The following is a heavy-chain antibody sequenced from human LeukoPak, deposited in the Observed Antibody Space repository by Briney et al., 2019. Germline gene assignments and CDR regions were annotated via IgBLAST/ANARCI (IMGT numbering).Heavy chain of an antibody. Sequence: SETLSLTCTVSGGSITSYYWSWIRQPPREGLEWIGYLFHSGTRRYNPSLRSRVTISADTTKNQIFLTLNSTTAADTAVYYCARRRGWKQQLVYFDYWGQGTLASVSS. CDR1: GGSITSYY. V-gene: IGHV4-59*08. CDR2: LFHSGTR. CDR3: ARRRGWKQQLVYFDY. D-gene: IGHD1-1*01. J-gene: IGHJ4*02.